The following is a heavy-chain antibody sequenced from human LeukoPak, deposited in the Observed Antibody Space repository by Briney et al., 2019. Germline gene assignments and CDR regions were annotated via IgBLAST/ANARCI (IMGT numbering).Heavy chain of an antibody. Sequence: PGGSLRLSCAASGFTVSSNYMSWVRQAPGKGLEWVSVIYSGGSTYYADSVKGRFTISRDNSKNTLYLQMNSLRAEDTAVCYCASNWGNETGLHWGQGTLVTVSS. CDR1: GFTVSSNY. J-gene: IGHJ4*02. CDR3: ASNWGNETGLH. CDR2: IYSGGST. D-gene: IGHD7-27*01. V-gene: IGHV3-53*01.